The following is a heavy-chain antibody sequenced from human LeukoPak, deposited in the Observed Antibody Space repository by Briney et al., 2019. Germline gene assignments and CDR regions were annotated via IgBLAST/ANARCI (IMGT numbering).Heavy chain of an antibody. J-gene: IGHJ1*01. CDR2: ISHNSDTI. CDR3: ARGGTMPHL. Sequence: GESLRLSCTASGFIFSDYYMSWIRQAPGEGLEWISYISHNSDTIFYADSVKGRFTISRDNARNSLYLQMNSLRADDTAEYYCARGGTMPHLWGQGTLVIVSS. CDR1: GFIFSDYY. D-gene: IGHD2-2*01. V-gene: IGHV3-11*01.